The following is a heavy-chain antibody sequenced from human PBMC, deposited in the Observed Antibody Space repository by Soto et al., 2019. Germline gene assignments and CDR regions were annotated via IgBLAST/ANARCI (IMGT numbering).Heavy chain of an antibody. CDR1: GGSISSGGYS. CDR2: MYQSGST. CDR3: ARDHYSSSWYMPSQGYYYYGMDV. V-gene: IGHV4-30-2*01. Sequence: SETLSLTCAVSGGSISSGGYSWSWIRQPPGKGLEWIGYMYQSGSTYYNPSLKSRVTISIDRSKNQFSMKLSSVTAADTAVYYCARDHYSSSWYMPSQGYYYYGMDVWGQGTTVT. J-gene: IGHJ6*02. D-gene: IGHD6-13*01.